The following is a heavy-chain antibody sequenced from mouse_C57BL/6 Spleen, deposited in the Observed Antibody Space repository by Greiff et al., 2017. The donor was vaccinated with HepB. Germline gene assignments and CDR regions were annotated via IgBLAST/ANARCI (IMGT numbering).Heavy chain of an antibody. D-gene: IGHD1-1*01. J-gene: IGHJ3*01. Sequence: VQLQQSGAELVRPGSSVKLSCKASGYTFTSYWMHWVKQRPIQGLEWIGNIDPSDSETHYNQKFKDKATLTVDKSSSTAYMQLSSLTSEDSAVYYCARNYYGRGPAWFAYWGQGTLVTVSA. CDR2: IDPSDSET. CDR1: GYTFTSYW. CDR3: ARNYYGRGPAWFAY. V-gene: IGHV1-52*01.